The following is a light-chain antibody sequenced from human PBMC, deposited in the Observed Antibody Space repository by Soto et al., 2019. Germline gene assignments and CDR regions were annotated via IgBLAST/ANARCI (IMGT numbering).Light chain of an antibody. Sequence: QSVLTQPPSASGTPGQRVTISCSGSSPNIGSNSVDWYQQLPGTAPKLLIYINNQRPSGVPDRFSGSRSGTSASLAISGLQSEDEADYSCAAWDDSLKGYVFGTGTKVTVL. CDR3: AAWDDSLKGYV. J-gene: IGLJ1*01. CDR2: INN. V-gene: IGLV1-44*01. CDR1: SPNIGSNS.